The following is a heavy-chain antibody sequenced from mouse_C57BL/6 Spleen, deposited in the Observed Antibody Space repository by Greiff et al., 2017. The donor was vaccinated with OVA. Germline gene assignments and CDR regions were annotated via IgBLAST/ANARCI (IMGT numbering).Heavy chain of an antibody. D-gene: IGHD2-4*01. V-gene: IGHV5-4*01. Sequence: EVKLMESGGGLVKPGGSLKLSCAASGFTFSSYAMSWVRQTPEQRLEWVATISDGGSYTYYPDNVKGRFTISRDNAKNNLYLQMSHLKSEDTAMYYCARERLRPGYYFDYWGQGTTLTVSS. J-gene: IGHJ2*01. CDR2: ISDGGSYT. CDR3: ARERLRPGYYFDY. CDR1: GFTFSSYA.